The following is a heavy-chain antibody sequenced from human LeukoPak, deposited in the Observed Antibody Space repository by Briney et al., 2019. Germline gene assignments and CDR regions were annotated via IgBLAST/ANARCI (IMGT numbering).Heavy chain of an antibody. D-gene: IGHD3-10*01. Sequence: GRSLRLSCAASGFTFSSYGMHWVRQAPGKGLEWVAVIWYDGSNKYYADSVKGRFTISRDNSKNTLYLQMNSLRAEDTAVYYCASGTMVRGVIEFDYWGQGTLVTVSS. CDR2: IWYDGSNK. V-gene: IGHV3-33*08. CDR3: ASGTMVRGVIEFDY. CDR1: GFTFSSYG. J-gene: IGHJ4*02.